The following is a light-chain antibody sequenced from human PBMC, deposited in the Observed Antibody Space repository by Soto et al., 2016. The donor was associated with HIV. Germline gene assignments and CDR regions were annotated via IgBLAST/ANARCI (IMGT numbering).Light chain of an antibody. V-gene: IGLV3-1*01. Sequence: SYALTQPPSVSVSPGQTASITCSGSNLGNTYASWYQQKPGQSPVLVIYQDTKRSSGIPERFSGSNSGNTATLTISRVEAGDEADYYCQVWDSSSDHLWVFGGGTKLTVL. J-gene: IGLJ3*02. CDR3: QVWDSSSDHLWV. CDR2: QDT. CDR1: NLGNTY.